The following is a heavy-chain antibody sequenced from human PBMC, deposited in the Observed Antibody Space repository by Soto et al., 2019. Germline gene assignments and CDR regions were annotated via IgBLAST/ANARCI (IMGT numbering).Heavy chain of an antibody. V-gene: IGHV4-31*03. CDR1: GGSVSSGGYY. CDR3: ARDRHNNFFDP. D-gene: IGHD6-6*01. CDR2: IYYSGDI. Sequence: SETMDLTCTVSGGSVSSGGYYWNWIRQPPGKGLEWIGYIYYSGDIYYNPSLESRVAISLDTSRSQFSLTLHSVTAADTAIYYCARDRHNNFFDPWGQGTLVTVSS. J-gene: IGHJ5*02.